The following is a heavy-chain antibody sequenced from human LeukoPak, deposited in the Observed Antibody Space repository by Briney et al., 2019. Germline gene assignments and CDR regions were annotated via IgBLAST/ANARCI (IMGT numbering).Heavy chain of an antibody. CDR1: GGSISSSSYY. J-gene: IGHJ4*02. CDR2: IYYSGST. Sequence: SETLSLTCTVSGGSISSSSYYWGWIRQPPGKGLEWIGSIYYSGSTYYNPSLKSRVTISVDTSKNQFSLKLSSVTAADTAVYYCARQKRDLSGYYFWGQGTLVTVSS. D-gene: IGHD3-22*01. V-gene: IGHV4-39*07. CDR3: ARQKRDLSGYYF.